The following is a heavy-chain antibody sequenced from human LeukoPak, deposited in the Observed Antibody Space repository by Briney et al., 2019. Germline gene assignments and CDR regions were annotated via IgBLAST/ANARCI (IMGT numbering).Heavy chain of an antibody. CDR1: GFTFSTYA. CDR2: IFYDGTNE. D-gene: IGHD3-10*01. Sequence: GGSLLSCAASGFTFSTYAMHWVRQAPGKGLEWVAIIFYDGTNENYADSVKGRFTIYRDNSKNTLYLQMSSLRAEDTAVYYCARDIRGLTGEVAFDSWGQGTLVTVSS. CDR3: ARDIRGLTGEVAFDS. V-gene: IGHV3-33*01. J-gene: IGHJ4*02.